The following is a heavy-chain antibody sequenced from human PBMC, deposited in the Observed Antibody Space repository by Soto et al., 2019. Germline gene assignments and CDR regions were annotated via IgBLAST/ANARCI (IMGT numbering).Heavy chain of an antibody. D-gene: IGHD3-22*01. J-gene: IGHJ4*02. CDR2: IYAGTIT. Sequence: HPGGSLRLSCAFSGITVSSYYMSWVRQAAGKGLEWVSVIYAGTITYYADSVKGRFTIYRDSSKNTLNLEMNSLRVEDTAVYYCARIPYDNSGTIFDYWGQGTRVTVSS. V-gene: IGHV3-53*01. CDR1: GITVSSYY. CDR3: ARIPYDNSGTIFDY.